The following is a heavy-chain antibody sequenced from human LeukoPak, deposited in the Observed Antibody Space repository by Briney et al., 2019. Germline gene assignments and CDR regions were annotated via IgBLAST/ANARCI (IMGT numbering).Heavy chain of an antibody. Sequence: ASVKVSCKASGYTFTSYYMHWVRQAPGQGREWMGIINPSGGSTSYAQKFQGRVTMTRDTSTSTVYMEPRSLRSEDTAVYYCARTVSTGNSGWNWFDPWGQGTLVTVSS. V-gene: IGHV1-46*01. J-gene: IGHJ5*02. D-gene: IGHD5/OR15-5a*01. CDR3: ARTVSTGNSGWNWFDP. CDR1: GYTFTSYY. CDR2: INPSGGST.